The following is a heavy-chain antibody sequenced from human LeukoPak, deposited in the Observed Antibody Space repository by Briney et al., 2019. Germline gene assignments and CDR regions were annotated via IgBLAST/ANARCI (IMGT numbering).Heavy chain of an antibody. CDR3: AGLDLGELI. CDR2: ISSSGSTI. CDR1: GFTFSYYY. J-gene: IGHJ4*02. Sequence: GGSLRLSCAASGFTFSYYYMSWIRQAPGQGLEWVSYISSSGSTIYYADSVKGRFTISRANAKSSLYLQMNSLRSEVTAVYYCAGLDLGELIWGQGTLVTVSS. V-gene: IGHV3-11*04. D-gene: IGHD3-16*01.